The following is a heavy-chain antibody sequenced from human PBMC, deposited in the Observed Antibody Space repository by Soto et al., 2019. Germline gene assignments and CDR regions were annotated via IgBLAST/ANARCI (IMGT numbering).Heavy chain of an antibody. CDR3: ARAINGDYADAFDF. CDR1: GFSFSYYS. CDR2: ISGGSTYI. J-gene: IGHJ3*01. D-gene: IGHD4-17*01. Sequence: EVQLVESGGGLVKPGGSLRLSCAASGFSFSYYSMNWVRQAPGKGLEWVSSISGGSTYIYYGDSLKGRFTTSRDNAKNSLYLQMNSLRAEDTAVYYCARAINGDYADAFDFWGQVTMVTVSS. V-gene: IGHV3-21*02.